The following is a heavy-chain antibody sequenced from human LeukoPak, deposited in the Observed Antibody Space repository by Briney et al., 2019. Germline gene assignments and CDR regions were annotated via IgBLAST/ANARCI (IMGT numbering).Heavy chain of an antibody. CDR3: ARRDDSSGYHKIFDY. Sequence: SETLSLTCTVSGGSISSGPYYWGWIRQPPGKGLEWIGNIYYGENTYYNPSLKSRVTISIDTSKNQFYLKLSSLTAADTAVYYCARRDDSSGYHKIFDYWGPGTLVTVSS. J-gene: IGHJ4*02. V-gene: IGHV4-39*01. CDR1: GGSISSGPYY. D-gene: IGHD3-22*01. CDR2: IYYGENT.